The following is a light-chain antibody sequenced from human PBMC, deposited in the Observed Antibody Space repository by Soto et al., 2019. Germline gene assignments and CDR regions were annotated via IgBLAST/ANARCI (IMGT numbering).Light chain of an antibody. V-gene: IGLV2-14*01. J-gene: IGLJ1*01. CDR2: EVN. CDR1: SSDVGAYNF. CDR3: RSFTRRSTYV. Sequence: QSALTQPASVSGSPGQSITISCTGTSSDVGAYNFVSWYQQYPGKAPKVMIYEVNNRPSGVSNRFSGSKSGNTASLTISGLQAEDEADYYCRSFTRRSTYVYGSGTKLTV.